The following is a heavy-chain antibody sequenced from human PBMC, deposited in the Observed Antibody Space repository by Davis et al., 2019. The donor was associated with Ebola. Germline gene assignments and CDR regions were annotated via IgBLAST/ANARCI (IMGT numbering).Heavy chain of an antibody. CDR2: NSDSVDTT. CDR3: ARLMSSGGWYSDF. V-gene: IGHV3-48*02. J-gene: IGHJ4*02. D-gene: IGHD6-19*01. CDR1: EPIFTRYW. Sequence: PGGSLRPSCVGLEPIFTRYWFHWVRQAPGKGLEWLSYNSDSVDTTSYANYVRGRFTTSRDNVKNSLYLQMTSLGDEDTAVYHCARLMSSGGWYSDFWGQGTLVTVST.